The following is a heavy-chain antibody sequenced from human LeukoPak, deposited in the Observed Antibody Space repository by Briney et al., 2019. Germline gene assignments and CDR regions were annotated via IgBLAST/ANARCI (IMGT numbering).Heavy chain of an antibody. CDR3: AKDHGDYDSSGPYNNFDY. CDR2: IKESGSEK. Sequence: GGSLRLSCAASGFTFNRYWMTWVRQAPGKGLEWVANIKESGSEKYYVDSVKGRFTISRDNAKNSLYLQMNSLRAEDTAVYYCAKDHGDYDSSGPYNNFDYWGQGTLVTVSS. J-gene: IGHJ4*02. D-gene: IGHD3-22*01. CDR1: GFTFNRYW. V-gene: IGHV3-7*03.